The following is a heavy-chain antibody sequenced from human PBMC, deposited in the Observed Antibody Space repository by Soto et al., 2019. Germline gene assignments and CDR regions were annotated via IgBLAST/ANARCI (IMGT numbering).Heavy chain of an antibody. V-gene: IGHV3-30*18. CDR1: GFTFSSYG. J-gene: IGHJ4*02. D-gene: IGHD1-26*01. CDR2: ISYDGSNK. CDR3: AKVYIGSGELTQAYYFDY. Sequence: SLRLSCAASGFTFSSYGMHWVRQAPGKGLEWVAVISYDGSNKYYADSVKGRFTISRDNSKNTLYLQMNSLRAEDTAVYYCAKVYIGSGELTQAYYFDYWGQGTLVTVSS.